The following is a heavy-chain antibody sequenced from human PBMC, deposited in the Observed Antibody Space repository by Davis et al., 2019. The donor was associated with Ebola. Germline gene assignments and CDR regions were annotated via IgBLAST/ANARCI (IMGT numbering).Heavy chain of an antibody. D-gene: IGHD3-10*01. CDR1: RYTFPSYD. Sequence: SVTVSCMASRYTFPSYDINWVRHATGQGLEWMGWMKPNSGNTGYAQKFQGRVTMTTDTSTSTAYMELRSLRSDDTAVYYCARGHTLRRITMVQGVIAPYYYYGMDVWGQGTTVTVSS. CDR2: MKPNSGNT. CDR3: ARGHTLRRITMVQGVIAPYYYYGMDV. V-gene: IGHV1-8*01. J-gene: IGHJ6*02.